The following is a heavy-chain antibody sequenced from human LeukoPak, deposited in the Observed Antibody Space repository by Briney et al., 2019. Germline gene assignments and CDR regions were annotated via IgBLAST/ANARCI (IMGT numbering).Heavy chain of an antibody. J-gene: IGHJ4*02. Sequence: GGSPRLSCAASGFTFDDYAMHWVRQAPGKGLEWVSGISWNSGSIGYADSVKGRHTISRDNAKNSLYLQMNSLRAEDTALYYCAKGTQWLVPAYYFDYWGQGTLVTVSS. V-gene: IGHV3-9*01. CDR1: GFTFDDYA. CDR3: AKGTQWLVPAYYFDY. D-gene: IGHD6-19*01. CDR2: ISWNSGSI.